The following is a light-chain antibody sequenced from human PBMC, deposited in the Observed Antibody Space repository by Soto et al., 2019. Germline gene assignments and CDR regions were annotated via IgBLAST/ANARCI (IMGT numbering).Light chain of an antibody. V-gene: IGLV2-23*01. Sequence: QSVLTQPASVSGSPGQSITISCTGISSVVGSYEFVSWYQQHPGKAPKLMIYGDSRPSGVSDRFSGSKSGNTASLTISGLRAEDEGDYYCCSNAGTRTVFGGGTKLTVL. CDR3: CSNAGTRTV. J-gene: IGLJ3*02. CDR2: GDS. CDR1: SSVVGSYEF.